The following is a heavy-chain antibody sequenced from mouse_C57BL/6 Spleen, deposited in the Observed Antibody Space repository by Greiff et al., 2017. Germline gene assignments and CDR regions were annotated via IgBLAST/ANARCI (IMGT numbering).Heavy chain of an antibody. Sequence: QVQLQQPGAELVMPGASVKLSCKASGYTFTSYWTHWVKQRPGQGLEWIGETDPSDSYTNYNQKFKGKSTWTVDKSSSTAYMQPSSLKSEDSAVYYCARSGKKKWSRENYYAMDYRGQGTSVAVSS. CDR2: TDPSDSYT. CDR1: GYTFTSYW. CDR3: ARSGKKKWSRENYYAMDY. V-gene: IGHV1-69*01. J-gene: IGHJ4*01. D-gene: IGHD2-2*01.